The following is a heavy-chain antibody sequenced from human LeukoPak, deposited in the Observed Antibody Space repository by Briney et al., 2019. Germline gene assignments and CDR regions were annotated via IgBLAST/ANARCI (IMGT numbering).Heavy chain of an antibody. D-gene: IGHD3-10*02. V-gene: IGHV4-39*01. CDR3: ARIGTYYYVGAGHLPNFDY. Sequence: SETLSLTCSVSGGFLSSGTYDSPWIRQPPGKGLEWIGSIYYSGSTYYNPSLKSRVTISVDTSKNQFSLKLSSVTAADTAGYYCARIGTYYYVGAGHLPNFDYWGQGTLVTVSS. J-gene: IGHJ4*02. CDR1: GGFLSSGTYD. CDR2: IYYSGST.